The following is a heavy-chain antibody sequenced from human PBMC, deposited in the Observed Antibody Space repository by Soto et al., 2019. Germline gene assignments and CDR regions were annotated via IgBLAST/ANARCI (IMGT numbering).Heavy chain of an antibody. CDR2: ISAYNGNT. J-gene: IGHJ5*02. CDR3: ARDFGVEYTSSYVPWFDP. Sequence: ALVKVSCKASGYTFTSYGISWVRQAPGQGLEWMGWISAYNGNTNYAQKLQGRVTMTTDTSTSTAYMELRSLRSDDTAVYYCARDFGVEYTSSYVPWFDPWGQGTLVTVSS. V-gene: IGHV1-18*01. CDR1: GYTFTSYG. D-gene: IGHD6-6*01.